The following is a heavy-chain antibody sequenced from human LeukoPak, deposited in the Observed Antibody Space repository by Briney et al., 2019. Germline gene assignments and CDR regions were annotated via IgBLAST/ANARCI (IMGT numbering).Heavy chain of an antibody. CDR2: ISGRGDIT. CDR1: GFTFSSYA. Sequence: PPGGSLRLSCAASGFTFSSYAMSWVRQAPGKGLEWVSGISGRGDITFYADSLKGRFTISRDNSKNTLYLQMTSLGAEDTAVYYCAQGRGDVGDPSGFDIWGQGTMVTVSS. D-gene: IGHD1-26*01. J-gene: IGHJ3*02. CDR3: AQGRGDVGDPSGFDI. V-gene: IGHV3-23*01.